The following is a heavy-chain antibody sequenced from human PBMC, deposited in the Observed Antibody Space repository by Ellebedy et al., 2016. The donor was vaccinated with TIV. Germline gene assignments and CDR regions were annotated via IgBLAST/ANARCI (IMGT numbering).Heavy chain of an antibody. Sequence: GGSLRLXCAASGFTFSSYAMSWVRQAPGKGLEWVSAISGSGGSTYYADSVKGRFTISRDNSKNTLYLQMNSRRAEDKAVYYCAKSISSSSEEDWFDPWGQGTLVTVSS. D-gene: IGHD6-6*01. CDR1: GFTFSSYA. J-gene: IGHJ5*02. V-gene: IGHV3-23*01. CDR3: AKSISSSSEEDWFDP. CDR2: ISGSGGST.